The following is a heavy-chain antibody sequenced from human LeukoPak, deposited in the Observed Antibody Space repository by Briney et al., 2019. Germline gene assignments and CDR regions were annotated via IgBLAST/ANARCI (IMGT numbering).Heavy chain of an antibody. D-gene: IGHD3-22*01. Sequence: GGSLRLSCATSGFIFSNYWMSWVRQAPGKGLEWVSFIYSGGNTYYADSVKGRFTISRDNSKNTVHLQMNSLRAEDTAMYYCARRAGDYSHPYDYWGQGTLVTVSS. CDR2: IYSGGNT. CDR1: GFIFSNYW. CDR3: ARRAGDYSHPYDY. V-gene: IGHV3-53*01. J-gene: IGHJ4*02.